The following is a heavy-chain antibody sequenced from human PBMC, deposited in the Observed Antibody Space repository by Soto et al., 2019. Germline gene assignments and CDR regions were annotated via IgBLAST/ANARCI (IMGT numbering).Heavy chain of an antibody. V-gene: IGHV3-33*01. Sequence: SGGSLRLSCAASGFTFSSYGMHWVRQAPGKGLEWVAVIWYDGSNKYYADSVKGRFTISRDNSKNTLYLQMNSLRAEDTAVYYWARDLREIQLWSDYYYGMDVWGQGTTVTVSS. CDR3: ARDLREIQLWSDYYYGMDV. CDR2: IWYDGSNK. J-gene: IGHJ6*02. D-gene: IGHD5-18*01. CDR1: GFTFSSYG.